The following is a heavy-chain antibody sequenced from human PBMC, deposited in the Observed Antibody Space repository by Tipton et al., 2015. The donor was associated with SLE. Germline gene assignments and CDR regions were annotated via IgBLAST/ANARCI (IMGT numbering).Heavy chain of an antibody. CDR3: ARSIAAREFDY. Sequence: TLSLTCTVSGGSISSGGCYWSWIRQNPGKGLEWIGYIYYSGSTYYNPSLQSRVTISVDTSKNQFSLKLSSVPAADTAVYYCARSIAAREFDYWGQGTLVTVSS. V-gene: IGHV4-31*03. CDR2: IYYSGST. J-gene: IGHJ4*02. D-gene: IGHD6-6*01. CDR1: GGSISSGGCY.